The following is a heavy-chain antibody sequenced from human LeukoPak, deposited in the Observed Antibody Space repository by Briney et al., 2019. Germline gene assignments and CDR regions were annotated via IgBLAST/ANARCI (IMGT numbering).Heavy chain of an antibody. CDR3: VRDRRYYFDY. J-gene: IGHJ4*02. Sequence: TLSLTCTVSGGSISSGSYYWSWIRQPAGKGLEWIGRIYSSGSTNYNPSLKSRVTISRDTSKNQFSLKLSSVTAADTAVYYCVRDRRYYFDYWGQGTLVTVSS. CDR2: IYSSGST. V-gene: IGHV4-61*02. CDR1: GGSISSGSYY.